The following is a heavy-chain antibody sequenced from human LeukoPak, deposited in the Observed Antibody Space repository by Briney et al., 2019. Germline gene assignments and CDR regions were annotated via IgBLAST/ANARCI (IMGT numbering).Heavy chain of an antibody. CDR1: GFTFSRYA. J-gene: IGHJ4*02. CDR2: ISNNGGSI. CDR3: ARRSLGGTYYFDN. D-gene: IGHD1-26*01. Sequence: GGSLRLSCAASGFTFSRYAMHWVRRAPGRGLEYVSAISNNGGSIHYADSVKGRFTISRDNSKNTLYLQMGGLRDEDMAVYYCARRSLGGTYYFDNWGQGTLVTASS. V-gene: IGHV3-64*02.